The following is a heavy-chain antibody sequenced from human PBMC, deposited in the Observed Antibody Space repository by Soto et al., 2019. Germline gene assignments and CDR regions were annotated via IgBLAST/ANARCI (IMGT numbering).Heavy chain of an antibody. D-gene: IGHD3-10*01. CDR1: GGSISSSYYY. V-gene: IGHV4-39*01. CDR3: ARPGNYGSGSYLYYLDY. Sequence: PSETLSLTCTVSGGSISSSYYYWGWIRQPPGKGLEWIGSIYYSGSTHYNPSLKSRVTISVDTSKNQFSLKLSSVTAADTAVYYCARPGNYGSGSYLYYLDYWGQGTLVTVSS. CDR2: IYYSGST. J-gene: IGHJ4*02.